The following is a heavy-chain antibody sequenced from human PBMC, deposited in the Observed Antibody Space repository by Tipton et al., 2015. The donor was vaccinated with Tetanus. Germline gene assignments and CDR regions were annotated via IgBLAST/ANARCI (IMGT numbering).Heavy chain of an antibody. CDR1: GFTFSSYA. Sequence: SLRLSCAASGFTFSSYAMSWVRQAPGKGLEWVSAISGSGGSTYYADSVKGRFTISRDNSKNTLYLQMNSLRAEDTAVYYCARESYYDSSGYATYAFDILGQGTMVTVSS. CDR3: ARESYYDSSGYATYAFDI. J-gene: IGHJ3*02. V-gene: IGHV3-23*01. CDR2: ISGSGGST. D-gene: IGHD3-22*01.